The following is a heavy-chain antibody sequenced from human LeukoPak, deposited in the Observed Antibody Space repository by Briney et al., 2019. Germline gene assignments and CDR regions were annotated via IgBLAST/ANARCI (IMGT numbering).Heavy chain of an antibody. CDR1: GGSFSGYY. D-gene: IGHD2-2*01. CDR2: INHSGST. CDR3: ARGSCPPYWRRNWFDP. V-gene: IGHV4-34*01. J-gene: IGHJ5*02. Sequence: PSETLSLTCAVYGGSFSGYYWSWIRQPPGKGLEWIGEINHSGSTNYNPSLKSRVTISVDTSKNQFSLKLSSVTAADTAVYYCARGSCPPYWRRNWFDPWGQGTLDTVSS.